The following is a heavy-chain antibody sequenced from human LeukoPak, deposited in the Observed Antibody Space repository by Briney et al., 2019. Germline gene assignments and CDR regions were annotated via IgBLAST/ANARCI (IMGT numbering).Heavy chain of an antibody. Sequence: SETLSLTCTVSGGSVSPYYWSWIRQPPGKGLEWIGYIDNSGSTNYNPSLKSRVTMSLDTPKNQFSLKLSSVTAADTAVYYCARDSGWLRFDYWGQGTLVTVSS. J-gene: IGHJ4*02. CDR1: GGSVSPYY. V-gene: IGHV4-59*02. CDR2: IDNSGST. D-gene: IGHD3-10*01. CDR3: ARDSGWLRFDY.